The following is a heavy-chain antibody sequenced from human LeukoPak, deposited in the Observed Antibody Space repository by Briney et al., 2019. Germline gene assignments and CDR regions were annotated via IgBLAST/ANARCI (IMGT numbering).Heavy chain of an antibody. Sequence: SETLSLTCTVSGYSISSGYYWGWIRQPPGKGLEWIGSIYHSGSTYYNPSLKSRVTISVDTSKNQFSLKLSSVTAADTAVYYCASPTFTIFGVVPPFYYMDVWGKGTTVTVSS. V-gene: IGHV4-38-2*02. J-gene: IGHJ6*03. CDR1: GYSISSGYY. D-gene: IGHD3-3*01. CDR3: ASPTFTIFGVVPPFYYMDV. CDR2: IYHSGST.